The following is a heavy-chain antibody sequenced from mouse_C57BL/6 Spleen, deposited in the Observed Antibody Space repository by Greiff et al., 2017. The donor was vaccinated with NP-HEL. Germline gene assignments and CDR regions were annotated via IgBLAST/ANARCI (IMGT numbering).Heavy chain of an antibody. Sequence: QLQLQHPGAELVRPGSSVKLSCKASGYTFTSYWLAWVEQMPGQGLEWIGNIYPSDSEPPYHPTFKDKATLTVDKSSSTAYMQLSSLTSEDSAVYYCARRGYSGSWYFDVWGTGTTVTVSS. D-gene: IGHD1-1*01. CDR1: GYTFTSYW. CDR3: ARRGYSGSWYFDV. CDR2: IYPSDSEP. V-gene: IGHV1-61*01. J-gene: IGHJ1*03.